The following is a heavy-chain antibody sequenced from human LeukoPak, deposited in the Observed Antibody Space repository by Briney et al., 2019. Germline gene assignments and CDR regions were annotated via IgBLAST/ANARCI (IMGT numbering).Heavy chain of an antibody. J-gene: IGHJ6*03. V-gene: IGHV4-4*07. D-gene: IGHD3-22*01. CDR3: AREVHNYYDSSHRYYYYMDV. CDR2: IYSSGST. CDR1: GGSISGYF. Sequence: SETLSLTCTVSGGSISGYFWSWIRQPAGKGLEWIGRIYSSGSTNFNPSLKSRVTISLDTSENQFSLKLSSVTAADTAVYYCAREVHNYYDSSHRYYYYMDVWGKGTTVTISS.